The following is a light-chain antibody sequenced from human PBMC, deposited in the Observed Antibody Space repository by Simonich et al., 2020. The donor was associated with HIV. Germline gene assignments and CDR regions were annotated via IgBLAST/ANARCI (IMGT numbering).Light chain of an antibody. J-gene: IGLJ3*02. V-gene: IGLV4-69*01. Sequence: QLVLTQSPSASASLGASVKLTCTLSRGQSSYDITWHQQQPEKGPRFLMKLNSDGSHSKGDGIPNRFSGSSSGAERYLTISSLQSEDEADYYCQTWGTGPNWVFGGGTKLTVL. CDR1: RGQSSYD. CDR2: LNSDGSH. CDR3: QTWGTGPNWV.